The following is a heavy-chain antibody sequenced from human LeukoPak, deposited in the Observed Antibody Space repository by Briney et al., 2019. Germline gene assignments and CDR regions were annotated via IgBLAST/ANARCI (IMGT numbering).Heavy chain of an antibody. D-gene: IGHD1-14*01. Sequence: PSETLSLTCTVSGGSISSYFWSWIRQPPGKGLEWIGYLFYSGSTNYNPSLKSRVTISVDTSKNQFSLRLTSVTAADTAVYYCARQADRYYFGMDVWGQGTTVTVSS. V-gene: IGHV4-59*08. CDR2: LFYSGST. J-gene: IGHJ6*02. CDR1: GGSISSYF. CDR3: ARQADRYYFGMDV.